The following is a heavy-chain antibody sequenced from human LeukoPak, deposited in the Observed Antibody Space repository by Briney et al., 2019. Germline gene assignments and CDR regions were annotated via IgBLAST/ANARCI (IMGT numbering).Heavy chain of an antibody. CDR2: INHSGST. J-gene: IGHJ4*02. CDR1: GESFSGYY. D-gene: IGHD6-6*01. Sequence: SETLSLTCAVYGESFSGYYWSWIRQPPGKGLEWIGEINHSGSTNYNPSLKSRVTISVDTSKNQFSLKLSSATAADTAVNYCARGGFRIIAAPPDYWGQGTLVTVSS. CDR3: ARGGFRIIAAPPDY. V-gene: IGHV4-34*01.